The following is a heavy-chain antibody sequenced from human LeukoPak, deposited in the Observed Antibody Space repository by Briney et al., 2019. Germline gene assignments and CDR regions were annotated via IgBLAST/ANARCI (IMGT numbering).Heavy chain of an antibody. Sequence: SETLSLTCTVSGGSISGYYWSWNRQPPGKGLEWIGYIFYSGNTNYNPSPKSRVTISVDTSKNQFSLKLSSVTAADTAVYYCASTVGAGGAFDIWGQGTMVTVSS. CDR1: GGSISGYY. D-gene: IGHD1-26*01. J-gene: IGHJ3*02. CDR2: IFYSGNT. CDR3: ASTVGAGGAFDI. V-gene: IGHV4-59*12.